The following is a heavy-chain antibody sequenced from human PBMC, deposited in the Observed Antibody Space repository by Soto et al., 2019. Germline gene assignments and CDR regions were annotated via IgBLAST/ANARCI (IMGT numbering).Heavy chain of an antibody. V-gene: IGHV3-23*01. CDR3: ATRIAADEGYYYGMDV. D-gene: IGHD6-13*01. CDR2: ISGSGGST. J-gene: IGHJ6*02. Sequence: GESLRLSCGASGFTFSSYAMSWVRQAPGKGLEWVSAISGSGGSTYYADSVKGRFTISRDNSKNTLYLQMNSLRAEDTAVYYCATRIAADEGYYYGMDVWGQGTTVTVSS. CDR1: GFTFSSYA.